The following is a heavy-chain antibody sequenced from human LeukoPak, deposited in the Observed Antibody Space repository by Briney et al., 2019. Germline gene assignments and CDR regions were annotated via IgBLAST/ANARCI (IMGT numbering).Heavy chain of an antibody. Sequence: SETLSLTCTVSGGSISSSSYYWGWIRQPPGNGLEWIGSIYYSGSTYYNPSLKSRVTISVDTSKNQFSLKLSSVTAADTAVYYCARWSGSVTARNYYYYMDVWGEGTTVTVSS. D-gene: IGHD6-6*01. CDR3: ARWSGSVTARNYYYYMDV. J-gene: IGHJ6*03. V-gene: IGHV4-39*01. CDR2: IYYSGST. CDR1: GGSISSSSYY.